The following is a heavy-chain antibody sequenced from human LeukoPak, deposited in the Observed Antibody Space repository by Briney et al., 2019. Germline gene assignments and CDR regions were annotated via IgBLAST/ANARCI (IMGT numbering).Heavy chain of an antibody. V-gene: IGHV1-2*02. D-gene: IGHD2-2*01. CDR2: INPNSGGT. CDR1: GYTFTNYD. Sequence: ASVKVSCKASGYTFTNYDINWVRQATGQGLEWMGWINPNSGGTNYAQKFQGRVTMTRDTSISTAYMELSRLRSDDTAVYYCARGPDIVVVPAAMGLASFDYWGQGTLVTVSS. J-gene: IGHJ4*02. CDR3: ARGPDIVVVPAAMGLASFDY.